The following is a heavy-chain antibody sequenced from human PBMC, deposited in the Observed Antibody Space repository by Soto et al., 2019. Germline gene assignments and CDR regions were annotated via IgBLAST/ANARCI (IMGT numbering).Heavy chain of an antibody. D-gene: IGHD6-13*01. Sequence: GASVKVSCKASGYTFTSYGISWVRQAPGQGLEWMGWMSAYNGNTDYAQKLQGRVTMTRNTSISTAYMELSSLRSEDTAVYYCARGRRSFPSSSWLYYFDYWGQGTLVTVSS. J-gene: IGHJ4*02. CDR1: GYTFTSYG. CDR3: ARGRRSFPSSSWLYYFDY. V-gene: IGHV1-18*01. CDR2: MSAYNGNT.